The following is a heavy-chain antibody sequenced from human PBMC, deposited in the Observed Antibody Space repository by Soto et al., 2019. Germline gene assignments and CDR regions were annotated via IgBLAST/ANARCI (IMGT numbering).Heavy chain of an antibody. Sequence: SSVKVSCKASGYTFSDYYIHWVRQAPGQGLEWMGWIKPHSGATNYVEKFQGWVTLTRDTSISTAYMEVSRLKSDDTAVYYCARDRKRYDFWSGYYTPHYYYGMDVWGQGTTVTVS. V-gene: IGHV1-2*04. CDR1: GYTFSDYY. J-gene: IGHJ6*02. CDR3: ARDRKRYDFWSGYYTPHYYYGMDV. D-gene: IGHD3-3*01. CDR2: IKPHSGAT.